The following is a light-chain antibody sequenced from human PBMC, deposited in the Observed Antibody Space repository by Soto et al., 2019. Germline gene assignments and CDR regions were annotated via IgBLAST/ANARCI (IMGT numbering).Light chain of an antibody. CDR2: AAS. V-gene: IGKV1-39*01. J-gene: IGKJ1*01. Sequence: DIQMTQSPSSLSASVGDRVTISCRASQTVSNFLNWYRQKPGRAPELLIYAASNLQGGVPSRFSGSGSGTDFNLAINSLQPEDFATYYCQQTYGIPPTFGQGTNVELK. CDR1: QTVSNF. CDR3: QQTYGIPPT.